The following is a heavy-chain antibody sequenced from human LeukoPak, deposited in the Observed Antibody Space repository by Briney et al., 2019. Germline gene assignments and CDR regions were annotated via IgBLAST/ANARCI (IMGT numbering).Heavy chain of an antibody. CDR1: GGSISSYY. D-gene: IGHD3-10*01. CDR3: ARDKEDYYGSGSYPSPFYYYMDV. CDR2: IYTSGST. J-gene: IGHJ6*03. Sequence: PSETLSLTCTVSGGSISSYYWSWIRQPAGKELEWIGRIYTSGSTNYNPSLKSRVTMSVDTSKNQFSLKLSSVTAADTAVYYCARDKEDYYGSGSYPSPFYYYMDVWGKGTTVTISS. V-gene: IGHV4-4*07.